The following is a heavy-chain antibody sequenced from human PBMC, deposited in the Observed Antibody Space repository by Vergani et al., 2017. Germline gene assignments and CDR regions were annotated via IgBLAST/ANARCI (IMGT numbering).Heavy chain of an antibody. D-gene: IGHD2-21*01. Sequence: QVQLQESGPGLVKPSQTLSLTCRVSGASINSRYYWSWVRQPAGKGLQWIGRVYFTGSTNYNPSLGSRVSLSIDTSKNQFSLKLHSVSADDTAVYFCAREAYCGGDCYSFGYYYYYMDVWGKGTTVTVSS. CDR3: AREAYCGGDCYSFGYYYYYMDV. CDR1: GASINSRYY. J-gene: IGHJ6*03. CDR2: VYFTGST. V-gene: IGHV4-4*07.